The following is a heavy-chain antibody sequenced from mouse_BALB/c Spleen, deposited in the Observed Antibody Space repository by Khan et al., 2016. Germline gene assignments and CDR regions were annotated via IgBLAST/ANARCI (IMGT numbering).Heavy chain of an antibody. V-gene: IGHV14-3*02. CDR3: AKLDYYGSFAY. CDR1: GFNIKDTY. J-gene: IGHJ3*01. D-gene: IGHD1-1*01. CDR2: IDPANGNT. Sequence: VRLQQSGAELVKPGASVKLSCTAAGFNIKDTYMHWVKQRPEQGLEWIGRIDPANGNTKYDPKFQGKATITADTSSNTAYLQLSSLTSEDTAVSYCAKLDYYGSFAYWGQGTLVTVSA.